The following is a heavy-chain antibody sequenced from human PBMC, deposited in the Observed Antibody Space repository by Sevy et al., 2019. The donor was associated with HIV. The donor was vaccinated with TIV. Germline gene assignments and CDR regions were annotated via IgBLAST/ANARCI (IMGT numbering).Heavy chain of an antibody. CDR2: ISSDGSPT. V-gene: IGHV3-74*01. D-gene: IGHD5-18*01. Sequence: GGSLRLSCEASGFTFSSYWMHWVRQSPGKGLVWVSRISSDGSPTNYADSVKGRFTISRDNAKNTLYLQMNSLRAEGTALYYCARGYSYGYGMDVWGQGTTVTVSS. J-gene: IGHJ6*02. CDR1: GFTFSSYW. CDR3: ARGYSYGYGMDV.